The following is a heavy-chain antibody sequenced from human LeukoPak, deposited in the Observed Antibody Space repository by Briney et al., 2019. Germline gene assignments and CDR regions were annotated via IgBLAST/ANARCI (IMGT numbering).Heavy chain of an antibody. CDR3: ARGTGYYYYYMDV. CDR2: ISGGGGST. Sequence: PGGSLRLSCAASGFTFSNYAMSWVRQAPGKGLEWVSGISGGGGSTYYADSVKGRFTISRDNSKNTLYLQMNSLRAEDTAVYYCARGTGYYYYYMDVWGKGTTVTVSS. J-gene: IGHJ6*03. CDR1: GFTFSNYA. D-gene: IGHD1-1*01. V-gene: IGHV3-23*01.